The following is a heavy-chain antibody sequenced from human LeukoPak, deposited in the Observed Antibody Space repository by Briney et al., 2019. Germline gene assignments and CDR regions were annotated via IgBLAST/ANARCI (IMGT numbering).Heavy chain of an antibody. V-gene: IGHV3-7*01. D-gene: IGHD2-8*02. CDR2: IKQDGSEE. Sequence: GGSLRLSCAPSAFTFSIYRINGVAQPPGRGRDGVAKIKQDGSEEDYVVFVKGRFAISRDNTRNSLYLQMSSLRNEDMAVYYCASDSRCTGITCASPGADYWGQGTLVTVSS. J-gene: IGHJ4*02. CDR3: ASDSRCTGITCASPGADY. CDR1: AFTFSIYR.